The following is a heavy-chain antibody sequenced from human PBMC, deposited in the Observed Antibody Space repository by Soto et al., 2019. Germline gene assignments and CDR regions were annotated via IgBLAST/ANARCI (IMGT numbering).Heavy chain of an antibody. CDR1: GGSISSSNW. D-gene: IGHD3-10*01. J-gene: IGHJ6*02. CDR3: ARDRRYGSGIVTYYGMDV. CDR2: IYHSGST. V-gene: IGHV4-4*02. Sequence: SETLSLTCAVSGGSISSSNWWSWVRQPPGKGLEWIGEIYHSGSTNYNPSLKSRVTISVDKSKNQFSLKLSSVTAADTAVYYCARDRRYGSGIVTYYGMDVWGQGTTVTVSS.